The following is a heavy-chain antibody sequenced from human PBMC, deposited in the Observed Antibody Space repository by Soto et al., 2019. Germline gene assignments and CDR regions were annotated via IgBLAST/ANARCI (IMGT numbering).Heavy chain of an antibody. CDR3: ARLVFPDAFDI. V-gene: IGHV4-39*01. CDR2: MLYSGLT. Sequence: SETLSLTCSVSGYSVSSSDYYWAWIRQPPGKGLEWIGSMLYSGLTYYNPSLKSRVTISVDTSKNQFSLKLSSVTAADTAVYYCARLVFPDAFDIWGQGTMVTVSS. D-gene: IGHD3-10*01. CDR1: GYSVSSSDYY. J-gene: IGHJ3*02.